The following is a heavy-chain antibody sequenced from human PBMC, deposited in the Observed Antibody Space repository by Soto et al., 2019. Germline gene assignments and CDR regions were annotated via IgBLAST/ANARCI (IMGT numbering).Heavy chain of an antibody. CDR1: GGSISSGDYY. Sequence: SETLSLTCTVSGGSISSGDYYWSWIRQPPGKGLEWIGYIYYSGSTYYNPSLKSRVTISVDTSKNQFSLKLSSVTAADTAVYYCARGSLLLWFGELFYWGQGTLVTVSS. CDR2: IYYSGST. D-gene: IGHD3-10*01. CDR3: ARGSLLLWFGELFY. J-gene: IGHJ4*02. V-gene: IGHV4-30-4*01.